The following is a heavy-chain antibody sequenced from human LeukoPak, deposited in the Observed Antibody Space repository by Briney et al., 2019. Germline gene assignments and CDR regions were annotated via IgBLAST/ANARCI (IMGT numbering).Heavy chain of an antibody. D-gene: IGHD1-26*01. CDR1: GFTFSSYE. J-gene: IGHJ4*02. Sequence: GGSLRLSCAASGFTFSSYEMNWVRQAPGKGLEWVSYISSSGSTIYYADSVKGRFTISRDNAENSLYLQMNSLRAEDTAVYYCARAVGDGSFDYWGQGTLVTVSS. V-gene: IGHV3-48*03. CDR3: ARAVGDGSFDY. CDR2: ISSSGSTI.